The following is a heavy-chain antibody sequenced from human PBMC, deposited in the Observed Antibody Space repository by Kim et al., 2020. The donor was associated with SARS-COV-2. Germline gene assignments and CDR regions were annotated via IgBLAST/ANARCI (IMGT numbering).Heavy chain of an antibody. CDR3: ARGGGDWWYYYYYGMDV. Sequence: ASVKVSCKASGYTFTGYYMHWVRQAPGQGLEWMGWINPNSGGTNYAQKFQGWVTMTRDTSISTAYMELSRLRSDDTAVYYCARGGGDWWYYYYYGMDVWGQGTTVTVSS. CDR2: INPNSGGT. V-gene: IGHV1-2*04. CDR1: GYTFTGYY. D-gene: IGHD2-21*02. J-gene: IGHJ6*02.